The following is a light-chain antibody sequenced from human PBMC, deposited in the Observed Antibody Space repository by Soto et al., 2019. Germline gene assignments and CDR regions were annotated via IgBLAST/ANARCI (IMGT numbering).Light chain of an antibody. CDR3: QQYGSSGT. CDR1: QSVSSSY. Sequence: EIVLTQSPGTLSLSPGERATLSCRASQSVSSSYLAWYQQKPGQAPRLLIYGASSGATSPPDRFSGSWSGTVFTLTISRLEPEDFAVYYCQQYGSSGTFGRGTKVDIK. V-gene: IGKV3-20*01. J-gene: IGKJ4*01. CDR2: GAS.